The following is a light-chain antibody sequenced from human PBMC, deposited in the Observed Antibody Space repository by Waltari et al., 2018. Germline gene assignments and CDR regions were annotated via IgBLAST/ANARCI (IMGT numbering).Light chain of an antibody. Sequence: QSVLTQPPSVSAAPGQTVTIPCSGRTSNIGNNYVSWYQQLPGAAPKVFIYETEKRPSGIPDRFSGSKSGTSASLGITGLQTGDEAAYYCGTWDNNLSALVFGGGTKLTVL. V-gene: IGLV1-51*02. CDR2: ETE. J-gene: IGLJ2*01. CDR1: TSNIGNNY. CDR3: GTWDNNLSALV.